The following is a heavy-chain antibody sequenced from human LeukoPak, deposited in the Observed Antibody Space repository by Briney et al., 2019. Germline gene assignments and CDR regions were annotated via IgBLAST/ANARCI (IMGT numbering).Heavy chain of an antibody. CDR1: GLTFSNYW. J-gene: IGHJ4*02. Sequence: SGGSLRLSCAASGLTFSNYWMDWVRQAPGKGLEWEANIKQDGSEKNYVDSVKGRFIISRDNAKNSLYLQMNTLRADDTAVYYCARDGFGTGSNWGQGTLVTVSS. V-gene: IGHV3-7*03. D-gene: IGHD3-16*01. CDR3: ARDGFGTGSN. CDR2: IKQDGSEK.